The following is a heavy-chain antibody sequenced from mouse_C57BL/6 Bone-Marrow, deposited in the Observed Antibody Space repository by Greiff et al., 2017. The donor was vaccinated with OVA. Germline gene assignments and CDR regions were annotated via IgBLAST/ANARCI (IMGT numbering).Heavy chain of an antibody. Sequence: EVQLQESGGGLVQPGGSMKLSCVASGFTFSNYWMNWVRQSPEKGLEWVAQIRLKSDNYATHYAESVKVRFTISRDDSKSSVYLQMNNLRAEDTGIYYCTGWGFWYFDVWGTGTTVTVSS. CDR2: IRLKSDNYAT. J-gene: IGHJ1*03. V-gene: IGHV6-3*01. CDR1: GFTFSNYW. D-gene: IGHD4-1*01. CDR3: TGWGFWYFDV.